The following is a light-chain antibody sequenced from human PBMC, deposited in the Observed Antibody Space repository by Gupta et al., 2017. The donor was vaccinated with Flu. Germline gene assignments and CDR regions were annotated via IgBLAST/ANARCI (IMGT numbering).Light chain of an antibody. Sequence: PSTLSASVGDRITITCRASQSVASWLAWFQQKPGKAPNLLVYKASSVETGVPSRFSGSGSGTXFTLTIXSLQPDDFATYYCQQDNSYPGTFGXGTKLEIK. CDR3: QQDNSYPGT. CDR1: QSVASW. J-gene: IGKJ2*01. V-gene: IGKV1-5*03. CDR2: KAS.